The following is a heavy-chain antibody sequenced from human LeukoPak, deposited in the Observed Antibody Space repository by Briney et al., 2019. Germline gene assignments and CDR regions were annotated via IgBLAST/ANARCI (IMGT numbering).Heavy chain of an antibody. V-gene: IGHV4-59*01. J-gene: IGHJ6*03. CDR3: ARGITIFGVVTRPHYYYYYMDV. CDR2: IYYSGST. Sequence: SETLSLTCTVSGGSISSYYWSWIRQPPGKGLEWIGYIYYSGSTNCNPSLKSRVTISVDTSKNQFSLKLSSVTAADTAVYYCARGITIFGVVTRPHYYYYYMDVWGKGTTVTVSS. CDR1: GGSISSYY. D-gene: IGHD3-3*01.